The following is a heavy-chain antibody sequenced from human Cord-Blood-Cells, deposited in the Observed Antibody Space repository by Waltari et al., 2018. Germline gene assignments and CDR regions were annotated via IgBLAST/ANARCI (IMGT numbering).Heavy chain of an antibody. CDR3: ARTEGSYYFDY. CDR1: GYSISSGYS. J-gene: IGHJ4*02. D-gene: IGHD1-26*01. CDR2: IYHSGST. Sequence: QVQLQESGPGLVTPSETLSLTCAVSGYSISSGYSWGWIRQPPGKGLEWIGSIYHSGSTYYNPSLKSRVTISVDTSKNQFSLKLSSVTAADTAVYYCARTEGSYYFDYWGQGTLVTVSS. V-gene: IGHV4-38-2*01.